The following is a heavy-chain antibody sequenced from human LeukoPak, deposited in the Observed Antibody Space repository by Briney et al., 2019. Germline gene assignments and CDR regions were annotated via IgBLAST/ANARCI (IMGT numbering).Heavy chain of an antibody. CDR2: IKSKTDGGTT. V-gene: IGHV3-15*01. Sequence: GGSLRLSCAASGFIFSNAWMSWVRQAPGKGLEWVGRIKSKTDGGTTDYAAPLKGRLTISRDDSKNTLYLQMNSLRAEDTAVYYCAKTLTGGSSFDYWGQGTLVTVSS. J-gene: IGHJ4*02. D-gene: IGHD3-9*01. CDR1: GFIFSNAW. CDR3: AKTLTGGSSFDY.